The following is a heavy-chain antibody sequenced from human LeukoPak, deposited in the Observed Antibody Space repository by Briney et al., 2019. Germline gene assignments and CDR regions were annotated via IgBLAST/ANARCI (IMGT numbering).Heavy chain of an antibody. CDR3: ARVGLDCSSTSCYRNWFDP. CDR2: INHRGST. CDR1: GGSFSGYY. Sequence: SETLSLTCAVPGGSFSGYYWSWIRQPPGKGLEWIGEINHRGSTNYNPSLKSRVTISVDTTKNQISLKLSSVSAADTAVYYCARVGLDCSSTSCYRNWFDPWGQGTLVTVSS. J-gene: IGHJ5*02. D-gene: IGHD2-2*02. V-gene: IGHV4-34*01.